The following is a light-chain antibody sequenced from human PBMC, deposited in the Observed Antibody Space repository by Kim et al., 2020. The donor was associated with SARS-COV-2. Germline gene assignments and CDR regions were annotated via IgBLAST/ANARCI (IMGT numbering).Light chain of an antibody. Sequence: GQSITISFTGTGSDVSNYNYVYWYQQHRDKVPKLISYDFTERLPGVSNRFSGSKSGNTASLTISGLQTEDEADYYCSSYTDSSTYVFGSGTKVTVL. J-gene: IGLJ1*01. CDR1: GSDVSNYNY. CDR3: SSYTDSSTYV. CDR2: DFT. V-gene: IGLV2-14*04.